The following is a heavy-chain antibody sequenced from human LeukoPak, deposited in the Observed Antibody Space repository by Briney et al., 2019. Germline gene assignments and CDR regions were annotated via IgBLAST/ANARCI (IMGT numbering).Heavy chain of an antibody. V-gene: IGHV4-61*01. J-gene: IGHJ3*02. CDR1: GDSLSSGYY. D-gene: IGHD3-10*01. CDR2: IYYSGST. CDR3: ARDVPGSYYKRAFDI. Sequence: SETLSLTCTVSGDSLSSGYYWSWIRQPPGKGLEWFANIYYSGSTNYNPSLKSRVTISLDTSKNQFSLKLSSVTAADTAMYYCARDVPGSYYKRAFDIWGQGTMVTVSS.